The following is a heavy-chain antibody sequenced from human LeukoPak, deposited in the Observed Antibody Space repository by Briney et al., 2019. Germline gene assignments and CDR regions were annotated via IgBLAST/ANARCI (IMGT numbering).Heavy chain of an antibody. J-gene: IGHJ3*02. Sequence: GGSLRLSCAASGFTFSSYWMSWVRQAPGKGLEWVANIKQDGSEKYYEDSVKGRFTISRDNAKNSLYLQMNSLRAEDTAVYYCARAQVVAGDAFDIWGQGTMVTVSS. D-gene: IGHD5-12*01. CDR3: ARAQVVAGDAFDI. CDR2: IKQDGSEK. V-gene: IGHV3-7*01. CDR1: GFTFSSYW.